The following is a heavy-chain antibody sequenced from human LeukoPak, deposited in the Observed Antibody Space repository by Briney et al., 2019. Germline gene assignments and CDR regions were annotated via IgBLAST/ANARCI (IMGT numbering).Heavy chain of an antibody. CDR2: IKPVGREK. V-gene: IGHV3-7*04. CDR3: ARFGVNYGIDV. J-gene: IGHJ6*02. Sequence: PARSLRLSCAASGFTFSSFWMSWVRQTPGKGLEWVANIKPVGREKEHVDYLKGRFTTYRTTAEHSLYLQGNSPRVEDTSVYASARFGVNYGIDVWGQGTTVTVSS. CDR1: GFTFSSFW. D-gene: IGHD3-16*01.